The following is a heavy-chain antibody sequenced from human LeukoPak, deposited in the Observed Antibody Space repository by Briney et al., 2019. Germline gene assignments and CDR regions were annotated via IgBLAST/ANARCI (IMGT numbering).Heavy chain of an antibody. J-gene: IGHJ4*02. CDR1: GVSISSSNFY. D-gene: IGHD5-12*01. CDR2: IYYSGNT. CDR3: ARGGWLRGRMDY. V-gene: IGHV4-39*01. Sequence: SETLSLTCTVSGVSISSSNFYWGWIRQPPGKGLEWIGSIYYSGNTYYNASLKSQVSISIDTSKNQFSLKLSSVTAADTAVYYCARGGWLRGRMDYWGQGTLVTVSS.